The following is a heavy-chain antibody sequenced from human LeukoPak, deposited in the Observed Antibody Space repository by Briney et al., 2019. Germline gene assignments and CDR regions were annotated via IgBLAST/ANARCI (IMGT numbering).Heavy chain of an antibody. D-gene: IGHD3-3*01. J-gene: IGHJ4*02. CDR3: AREATWGEWYFDH. CDR2: IANDGGVK. Sequence: GGSLRLSCVASGITFSRHGMDWVRQAPGKGLEWVAVIANDGGVKQYADSVKGRFTVSRDNSKSTLYLQMNGLSVEDTAIYYCAREATWGEWYFDHWGQGTPVAVSS. CDR1: GITFSRHG. V-gene: IGHV3-30*03.